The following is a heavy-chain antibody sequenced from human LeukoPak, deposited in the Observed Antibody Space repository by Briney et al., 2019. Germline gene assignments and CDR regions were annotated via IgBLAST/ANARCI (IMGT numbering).Heavy chain of an antibody. CDR2: IYYSGST. J-gene: IGHJ4*02. V-gene: IGHV4-59*12. CDR3: ARAPSGWYYFDY. D-gene: IGHD6-19*01. Sequence: SETLSLTCTVSGGSISSYYWSWIRQPPGKGLEWIGYIYYSGSTNYNPSLKSRVTMSVDTSKNQFSLKLSSVTAADTAVYYCARAPSGWYYFDYWGQGTLVTVSS. CDR1: GGSISSYY.